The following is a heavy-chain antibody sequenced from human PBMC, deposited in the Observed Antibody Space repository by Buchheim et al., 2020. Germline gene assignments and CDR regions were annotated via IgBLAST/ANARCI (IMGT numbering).Heavy chain of an antibody. J-gene: IGHJ4*02. D-gene: IGHD3-3*01. CDR3: ARSGARLRFLEWLLYGGYDY. Sequence: QVQLQQWGTGLLKPSETLSLTCAVYGGSFSGYYWSWIRQPPGKGLEWIGEINHSGSTNYHPSLKSRVTISVDTSKNQFSLKLSSVTAADTAVYYCARSGARLRFLEWLLYGGYDYWGQGTL. CDR1: GGSFSGYY. CDR2: INHSGST. V-gene: IGHV4-34*01.